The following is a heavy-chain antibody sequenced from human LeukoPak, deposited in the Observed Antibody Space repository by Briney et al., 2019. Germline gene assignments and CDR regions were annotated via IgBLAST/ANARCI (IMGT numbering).Heavy chain of an antibody. J-gene: IGHJ4*02. CDR2: IYTTGST. CDR3: ARGLGDYYDTSGYEYYFDY. V-gene: IGHV4-4*07. Sequence: SETLSLTCTVSGGSISGYYWSWIRQPAGKGLEWIGRIYTTGSTNYNPSLKSRVTMSLDTSKNQFSLKLSSVTAADTAVYYCARGLGDYYDTSGYEYYFDYWGQGTLVTVSS. D-gene: IGHD3-22*01. CDR1: GGSISGYY.